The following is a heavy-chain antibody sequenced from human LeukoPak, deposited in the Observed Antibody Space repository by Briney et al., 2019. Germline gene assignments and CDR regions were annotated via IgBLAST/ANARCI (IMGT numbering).Heavy chain of an antibody. D-gene: IGHD4-17*01. V-gene: IGHV1-18*01. CDR2: ISAYNGNT. J-gene: IGHJ6*03. CDR3: ARGDGDYRYYYYMDV. CDR1: GYTFTSYD. Sequence: ASVKVSCKASGYTFTSYDINWVRQATGQGLEWMGWISAYNGNTNYAQKLQGRVTMTTDTSTSTAYMELRSLRSDDTAVYYCARGDGDYRYYYYMDVWGKGTTVTVSS.